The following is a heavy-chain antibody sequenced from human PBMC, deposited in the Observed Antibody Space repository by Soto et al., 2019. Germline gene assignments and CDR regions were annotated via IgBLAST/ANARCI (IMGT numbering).Heavy chain of an antibody. CDR3: ARGGATSGGPDY. V-gene: IGHV1-18*01. D-gene: IGHD3-10*01. J-gene: IGHJ4*02. CDR2: ISAYNGKT. CDR1: GYTFSNYG. Sequence: QVQMVQSGAEVTKPGASVKVSCKTSGYTFSNYGFTWVRQDPGQGLEWMGWISAYNGKTNYAQELQGRVTMTTDTSTSTVYMELRSLRSDDTAVYYWARGGATSGGPDYWGQGTLVTVSS.